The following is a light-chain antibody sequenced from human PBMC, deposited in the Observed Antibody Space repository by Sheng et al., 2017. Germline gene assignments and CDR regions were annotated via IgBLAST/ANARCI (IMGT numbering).Light chain of an antibody. J-gene: IGKJ1*01. CDR2: ETS. V-gene: IGKV3-11*01. CDR1: QGVGSY. CDR3: LQHNTDPPT. Sequence: EIVLTQSPATLSLSPGQRATLSCRASQGVGSYLAWYQQKPGQAPRLLIYETSKRATGIPARFSGSGSGTDFTLTISSLQPEDFATYFCLQHNTDPPTFGQGTTVDIK.